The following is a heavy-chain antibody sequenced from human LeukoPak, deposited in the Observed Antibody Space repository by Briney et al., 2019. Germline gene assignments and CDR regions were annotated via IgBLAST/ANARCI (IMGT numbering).Heavy chain of an antibody. V-gene: IGHV4-39*01. CDR3: ARLRHYGSGSPIGADAFDI. D-gene: IGHD3-10*01. CDR2: IHSSGST. J-gene: IGHJ3*02. CDR1: GGPISTSSYY. Sequence: KPSETLSLTCTGSGGPISTSSYYWGWIRQPPGKGLEWIGIIHSSGSTYYNPSLGSRVIISVDTSKRQVSLKMSSVTAADTAVFYCARLRHYGSGSPIGADAFDIWGQGTMVTVSS.